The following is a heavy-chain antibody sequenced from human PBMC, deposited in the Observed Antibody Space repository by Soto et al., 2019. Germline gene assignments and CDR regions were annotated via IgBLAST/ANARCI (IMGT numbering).Heavy chain of an antibody. CDR2: IWYDGSNK. CDR3: ARDGPYGDTMNADYYYYGMDV. J-gene: IGHJ6*02. V-gene: IGHV3-33*01. Sequence: QVQLVESGGGVVQPGRSLRLSCAASGFTFSSYGMHWVRQAPGKGLEWVAVIWYDGSNKYYADSVKGRFTISRDNSKNTLYLQMNSLRAEDTAVYYCARDGPYGDTMNADYYYYGMDVWGQGTTVTVSS. CDR1: GFTFSSYG. D-gene: IGHD4-17*01.